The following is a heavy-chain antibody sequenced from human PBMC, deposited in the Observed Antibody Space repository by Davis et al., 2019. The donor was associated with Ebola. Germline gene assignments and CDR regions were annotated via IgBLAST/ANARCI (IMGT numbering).Heavy chain of an antibody. CDR3: ASGAPTYYGNPRPTSRGYYYGMDV. J-gene: IGHJ6*02. CDR2: IIHTGST. Sequence: PSETLSLTCAVYGGSFSGYYWSWIRQPPGKGLEWIGEIIHTGSTNYNPSLKSRVTISVDTSKNQFSLKVSSVTAADTGVYYCASGAPTYYGNPRPTSRGYYYGMDVWGQGTTVIVSS. V-gene: IGHV4-34*12. D-gene: IGHD3-3*01. CDR1: GGSFSGYY.